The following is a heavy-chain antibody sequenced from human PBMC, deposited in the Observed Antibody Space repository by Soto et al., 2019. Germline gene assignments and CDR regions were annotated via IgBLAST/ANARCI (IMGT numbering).Heavy chain of an antibody. CDR2: ITPFNDNT. V-gene: IGHV1-18*01. D-gene: IGHD4-17*01. CDR3: ARTDKGDYVPPLDN. CDR1: GYTFTTYG. Sequence: QIHLVQSGGEVKKPGASVKVSCKTSGYTFTTYGISWVRQAPGQGLEWMGWITPFNDNTNYAQNLQGRVTMTTDTSKNTAYLELRSLPSDDTAVYYCARTDKGDYVPPLDNWGQGTLVTVSS. J-gene: IGHJ4*02.